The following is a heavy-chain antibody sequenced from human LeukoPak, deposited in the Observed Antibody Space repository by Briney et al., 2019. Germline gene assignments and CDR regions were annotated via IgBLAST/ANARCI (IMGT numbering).Heavy chain of an antibody. D-gene: IGHD3-10*01. V-gene: IGHV3-20*04. Sequence: GGSLRLSCAASGFSFDDYGMSWVRQAPGKGLEWVSGINWDGGSTGYADSVKGRFTISRDNAKNSLYLQMNSLRAEDTALYYCARVASGSYYFAKDYWGQGTLVTDSS. CDR2: INWDGGST. CDR3: ARVASGSYYFAKDY. CDR1: GFSFDDYG. J-gene: IGHJ4*02.